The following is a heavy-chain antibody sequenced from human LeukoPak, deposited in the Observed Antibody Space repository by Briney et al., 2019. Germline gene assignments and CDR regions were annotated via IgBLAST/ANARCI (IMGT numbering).Heavy chain of an antibody. CDR3: ARQYSSSSGYYYYGMDV. J-gene: IGHJ6*02. CDR2: IYYSGST. Sequence: PSETLSLTCTVSGGSISSYYWSWIRQPPGKGLEWIGYIYYSGSTNYNPSLKSRVTISVDTSKNQFSLKLSSVTAADTAVYYCARQYSSSSGYYYYGMDVWGQGTTVTVSS. CDR1: GGSISSYY. V-gene: IGHV4-59*01. D-gene: IGHD6-6*01.